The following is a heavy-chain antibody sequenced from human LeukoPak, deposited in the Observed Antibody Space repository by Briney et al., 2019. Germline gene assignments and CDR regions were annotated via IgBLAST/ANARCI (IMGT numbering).Heavy chain of an antibody. CDR1: GGSISSYY. J-gene: IGHJ4*02. V-gene: IGHV4-59*01. D-gene: IGHD4-17*01. Sequence: PSETLSLTCTVSGGSISSYYWSWIRQPPGKGLEWIGYIYYSGSTNYNPSLKSRVTISVDTSKNQFSLKPSSVTAADTAVYYCTRVHDYGDYLDYWGQGTLVTVSS. CDR3: TRVHDYGDYLDY. CDR2: IYYSGST.